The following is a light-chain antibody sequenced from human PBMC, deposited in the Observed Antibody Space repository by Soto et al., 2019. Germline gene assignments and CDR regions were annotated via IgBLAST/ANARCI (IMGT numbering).Light chain of an antibody. CDR1: QGIRND. J-gene: IGKJ1*01. Sequence: AIQMRQSQCSLSASVGDRVTITCRASQGIRNDLGWYQQKPGKAPKLLIYAASSLQSGVPSRFSGSGSGTDFTLTISSLQPEDFATYYGLQDYNYPWTFGQGTKVEIK. CDR2: AAS. CDR3: LQDYNYPWT. V-gene: IGKV1-6*01.